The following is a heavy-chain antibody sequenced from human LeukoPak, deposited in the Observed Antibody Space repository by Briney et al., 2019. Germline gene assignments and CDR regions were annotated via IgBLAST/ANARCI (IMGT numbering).Heavy chain of an antibody. CDR2: IYYSGST. CDR3: AREDADSSGSDAFDI. CDR1: GGSISSYY. J-gene: IGHJ3*02. D-gene: IGHD3-22*01. V-gene: IGHV4-59*01. Sequence: SETLSLTCTVSGGSISSYYWSWLRQPPGKGLEWIGYIYYSGSTNYNPSLKSRVTISVDTSKNQFSLKLSSVTAADTAVYYCAREDADSSGSDAFDIWGQGTRVTVSS.